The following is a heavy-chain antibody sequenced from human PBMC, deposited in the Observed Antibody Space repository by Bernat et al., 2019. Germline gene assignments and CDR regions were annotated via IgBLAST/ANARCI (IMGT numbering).Heavy chain of an antibody. J-gene: IGHJ6*02. CDR2: IIPILGIA. CDR1: GGTFSSST. D-gene: IGHD2-15*01. Sequence: QVHLFQPGSEVKKPGPSVKVSCKTSGGTFSSSTSSWVRQAPGKGLEWMGRIIPILGIANYAQKFQGGGTITAANSPRAAYMELSSLRSEDSTVYCFATDSHRAGSYLAGCDYCYGMDVWGQGTTVTVSS. CDR3: ATDSHRAGSYLAGCDYCYGMDV. V-gene: IGHV1-69*08.